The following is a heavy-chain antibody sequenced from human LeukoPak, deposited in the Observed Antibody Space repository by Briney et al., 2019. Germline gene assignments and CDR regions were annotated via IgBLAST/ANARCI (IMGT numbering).Heavy chain of an antibody. CDR2: INPKSGNT. V-gene: IGHV1-18*01. CDR1: GYTFTNYG. J-gene: IGHJ4*02. CDR3: ARAGYDYGDSFDY. Sequence: GASVKVSCKTSGYTFTNYGISWVRQAPGQGLQWMGCINPKSGNTDFAQKFQGRVAMTSDTSTSTAYLEMRTLTSDDTAVYFCARAGYDYGDSFDYWGQGALVTVSS. D-gene: IGHD4-17*01.